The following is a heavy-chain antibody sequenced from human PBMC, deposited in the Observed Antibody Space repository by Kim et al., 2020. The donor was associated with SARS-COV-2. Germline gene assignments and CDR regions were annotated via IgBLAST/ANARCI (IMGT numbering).Heavy chain of an antibody. J-gene: IGHJ6*02. Sequence: ASVKVSCKASGYTFTSYAMNWVRQAPGQGLEWMGWINTNTGNPTYAQGFTGRFVFSLDTSVSTAYLQISSLKAEDTAVYYCARSRTGGLWFGELLPSPYGMDVWGQGTTVTVSS. CDR2: INTNTGNP. D-gene: IGHD3-10*01. CDR1: GYTFTSYA. CDR3: ARSRTGGLWFGELLPSPYGMDV. V-gene: IGHV7-4-1*02.